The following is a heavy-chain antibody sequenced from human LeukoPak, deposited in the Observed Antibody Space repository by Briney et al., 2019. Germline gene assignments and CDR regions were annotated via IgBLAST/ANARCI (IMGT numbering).Heavy chain of an antibody. V-gene: IGHV3-30*18. Sequence: GGSLRLSCAGSAFTFSSYAMHWVRQTPGKGLEWVALISYDGISKYYADSVSGRFTVSRDNSKNTTYLQMNGLRPEDTAVYCCAKVGGTFCPDTRCYGGIYYWGQGTLVTVS. D-gene: IGHD2-2*01. CDR3: AKVGGTFCPDTRCYGGIYY. J-gene: IGHJ4*02. CDR2: ISYDGISK. CDR1: AFTFSSYA.